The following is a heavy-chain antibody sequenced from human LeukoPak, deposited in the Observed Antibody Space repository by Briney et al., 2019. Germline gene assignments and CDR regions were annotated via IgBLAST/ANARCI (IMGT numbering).Heavy chain of an antibody. V-gene: IGHV3-48*03. CDR1: GFSFSNYE. J-gene: IGHJ4*02. CDR3: ARKNGLDY. CDR2: MSSSGSMT. Sequence: GGSLRLSCAASGFSFSNYEMNWVRQTPGKGLEWVSYMSSSGSMTWYADSVKGRFTISRDNAKRSLYLQMNSLRAEDTAVYYCARKNGLDYWGQGTLVTVSS.